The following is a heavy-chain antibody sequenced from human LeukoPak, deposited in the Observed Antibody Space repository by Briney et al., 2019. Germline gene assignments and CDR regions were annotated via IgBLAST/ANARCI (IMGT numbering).Heavy chain of an antibody. D-gene: IGHD3-10*01. J-gene: IGHJ4*02. V-gene: IGHV3-23*01. CDR2: ISGSGGST. CDR1: GFTFSSYA. CDR3: AKGPLGSYYPYFDY. Sequence: GGSLRLSCAASGFTFSSYAMSWVRQAPGKGLEWVSDISGSGGSTYYADSVKGRFTISRDNSKNTLYLQMNSLRAEDTAVYYCAKGPLGSYYPYFDYWGQGTLVTVSS.